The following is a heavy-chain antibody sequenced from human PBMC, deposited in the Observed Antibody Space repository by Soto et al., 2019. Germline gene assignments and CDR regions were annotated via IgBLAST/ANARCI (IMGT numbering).Heavy chain of an antibody. CDR1: GFTFSNYA. D-gene: IGHD3-3*01. V-gene: IGHV3-23*01. CDR3: AKEPNYDCWSGYRYFDS. CDR2: MSGSGGST. Sequence: DVQLLESGGGLVQPGGSLRLSCTASGFTFSNYAMSWVRQAPGKGLEWVSSMSGSGGSTYYADSVKGRFTISRDNSKKTLDLHMSSLRAEDTAFYYCAKEPNYDCWSGYRYFDSWGQGSLVPVSS. J-gene: IGHJ4*02.